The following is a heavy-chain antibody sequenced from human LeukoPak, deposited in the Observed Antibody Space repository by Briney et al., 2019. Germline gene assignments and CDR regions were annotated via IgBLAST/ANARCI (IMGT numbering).Heavy chain of an antibody. J-gene: IGHJ6*03. CDR2: INPNSGGT. Sequence: GASVKVSCKASGYTFTGYYMHWVRQAPGHGLEWMGWINPNSGGTNYAQKFQGRVTMTRDTSISTAYMELSRLRSGDTAVYYCARDRGSLGYYYYYMDVWGKGTTVTVSS. CDR3: ARDRGSLGYYYYYMDV. D-gene: IGHD6-13*01. V-gene: IGHV1-2*02. CDR1: GYTFTGYY.